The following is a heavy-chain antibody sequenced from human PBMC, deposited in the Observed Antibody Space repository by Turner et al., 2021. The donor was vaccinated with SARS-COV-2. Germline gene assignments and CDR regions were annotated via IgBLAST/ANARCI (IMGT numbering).Heavy chain of an antibody. V-gene: IGHV3-7*04. Sequence: EVQLVETGGGLVQPGGSLRLSCAASGFTFSSYWMSWVRQARVKGLEWVANINQDRSEKYYVDSVKGRFTISRDNAKNSLYLQMNSLRAEDTALYYCARAVAGLLFDYWGQGTLVTVSS. CDR1: GFTFSSYW. D-gene: IGHD6-19*01. J-gene: IGHJ4*02. CDR2: INQDRSEK. CDR3: ARAVAGLLFDY.